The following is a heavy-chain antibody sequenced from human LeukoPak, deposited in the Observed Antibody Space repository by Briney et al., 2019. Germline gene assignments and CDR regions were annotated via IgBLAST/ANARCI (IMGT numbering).Heavy chain of an antibody. Sequence: GGSLRLSCAASGFTFSSYAMSWVRQAPGKGLEWVSAISGSGGSTYYAGSVKGRFTISRDNSKNTLYLQMNSLRAEDTAVYYCAKESSGWSRYYYYYMDVWGKGTTVAVSS. CDR3: AKESSGWSRYYYYYMDV. J-gene: IGHJ6*03. D-gene: IGHD6-19*01. CDR2: ISGSGGST. CDR1: GFTFSSYA. V-gene: IGHV3-23*01.